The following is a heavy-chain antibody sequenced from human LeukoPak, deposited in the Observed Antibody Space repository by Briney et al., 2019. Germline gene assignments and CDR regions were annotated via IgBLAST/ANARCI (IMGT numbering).Heavy chain of an antibody. V-gene: IGHV3-30*18. Sequence: HPGGSLRLSCAASGFTFSSYGMHWVRQAPGKGLEWVAVISYDGSNKYYADSVKGRFTISRDNSKNTLYLQMNSLRAEDTAVYYGAKDLVRFLEWSPSYYYGMDVWGQGTTVTVSS. CDR1: GFTFSSYG. J-gene: IGHJ6*02. CDR3: AKDLVRFLEWSPSYYYGMDV. CDR2: ISYDGSNK. D-gene: IGHD3-3*01.